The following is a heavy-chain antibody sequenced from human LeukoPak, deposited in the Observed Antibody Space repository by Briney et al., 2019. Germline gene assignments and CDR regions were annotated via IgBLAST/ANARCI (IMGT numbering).Heavy chain of an antibody. D-gene: IGHD6-13*01. CDR1: GGSISSYY. Sequence: SETLSLTCTVSGGSISSYYWSWIRQPPGKGLEWIGYIYYSGSTNYNPSLKSRVTISVDTSKNQFSLKLSSVTAADTAVYYCARVSPVIAALDAFDIWGQGTMVTASS. CDR2: IYYSGST. V-gene: IGHV4-59*01. J-gene: IGHJ3*02. CDR3: ARVSPVIAALDAFDI.